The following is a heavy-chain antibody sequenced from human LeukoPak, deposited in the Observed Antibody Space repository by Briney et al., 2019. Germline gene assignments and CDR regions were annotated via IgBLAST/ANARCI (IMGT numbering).Heavy chain of an antibody. V-gene: IGHV3-74*01. CDR3: AKDPRAVAGGPDFDY. J-gene: IGHJ4*02. CDR2: INDDGSSI. Sequence: GGSLRLSCAASGFTFSSYWMHWVRQVPGKGLVWVSRINDDGSSISYADSVRGRFTISRDNAKNTLYLQMNSLSAEDTALYYCAKDPRAVAGGPDFDYWGQGTLVTVSS. D-gene: IGHD6-19*01. CDR1: GFTFSSYW.